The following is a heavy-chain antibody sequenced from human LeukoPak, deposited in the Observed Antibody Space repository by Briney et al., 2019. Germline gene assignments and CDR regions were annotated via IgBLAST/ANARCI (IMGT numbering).Heavy chain of an antibody. D-gene: IGHD3-3*01. CDR2: ISSSGSTI. CDR1: GFTFSDYY. V-gene: IGHV3-11*04. Sequence: GGSLRLSCAASGFTFSDYYMSWIRQAPGNGLEWVSYISSSGSTIYYADSVKGRFTISRDNAKNSLYLQMNSLRAEDTAVYYCARGVSYDFWSGYYNHWGQGTLVTVSS. J-gene: IGHJ5*02. CDR3: ARGVSYDFWSGYYNH.